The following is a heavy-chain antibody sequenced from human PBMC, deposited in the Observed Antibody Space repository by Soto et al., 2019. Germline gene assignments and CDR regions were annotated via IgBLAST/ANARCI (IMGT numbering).Heavy chain of an antibody. CDR1: S. CDR3: ASDLHVGDNTPLYVRYVMEV. J-gene: IGHJ6*02. V-gene: IGHV3-21*01. CDR2: ISSSSSYI. Sequence: SMNCVLKAPGKGLEWVSSISSSSSYIYYADSVKGRFTISRDNAKNSLYLQMNSLRAEDTAVYYCASDLHVGDNTPLYVRYVMEVWLQGSTVIVS. D-gene: IGHD1-26*01.